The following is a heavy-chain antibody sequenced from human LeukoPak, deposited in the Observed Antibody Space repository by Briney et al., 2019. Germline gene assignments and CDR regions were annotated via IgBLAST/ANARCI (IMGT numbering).Heavy chain of an antibody. J-gene: IGHJ4*02. CDR1: GGSFSGFY. CDR2: INHSGGT. Sequence: SETLSLTCAVYGGSFSGFYWSWIRQPPGKGLEWIGDINHSGGTNYIPSLKSRVTISVDTSKNQFSLKLTSVTAADTAIYYCARGLASGYPPIPFDYWGQGTLVTVSS. V-gene: IGHV4-34*01. CDR3: ARGLASGYPPIPFDY. D-gene: IGHD3-3*01.